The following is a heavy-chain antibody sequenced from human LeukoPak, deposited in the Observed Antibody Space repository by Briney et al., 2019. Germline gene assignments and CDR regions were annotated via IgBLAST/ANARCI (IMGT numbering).Heavy chain of an antibody. D-gene: IGHD6-19*01. CDR2: IWYDGSNK. V-gene: IGHV3-33*08. CDR1: GFTVSSNY. CDR3: ARDSGIAVAGTEYYGMDV. J-gene: IGHJ6*02. Sequence: PGGSLRLSCAASGFTVSSNYMSWVRQAPGKGLEWVAVIWYDGSNKYYADSVKGRFTISRDNSKNTLYLQMNSLRAEDTAVYYCARDSGIAVAGTEYYGMDVWGQGTTVTVSS.